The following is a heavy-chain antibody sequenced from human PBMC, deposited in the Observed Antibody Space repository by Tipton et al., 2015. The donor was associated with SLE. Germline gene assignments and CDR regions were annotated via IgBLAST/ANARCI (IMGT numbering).Heavy chain of an antibody. Sequence: TLSLTCTVSGGSISSSSYYWGWIRQPPGKGLEWIGSIYYSGSTYYNPSLKSRVTISVDTSKNQFSLKLSSVTAADTAVYYCAREVSSGWFAEYFQHWGQGTLVTVSS. V-gene: IGHV4-39*07. CDR1: GGSISSSSYY. D-gene: IGHD6-19*01. CDR2: IYYSGST. J-gene: IGHJ1*01. CDR3: AREVSSGWFAEYFQH.